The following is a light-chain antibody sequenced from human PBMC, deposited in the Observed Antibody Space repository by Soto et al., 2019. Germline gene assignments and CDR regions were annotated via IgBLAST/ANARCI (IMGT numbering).Light chain of an antibody. Sequence: SPLSATGGDRVTITGRDRQSSRRGLAWDQQKPGKAPKFLIDGVSSLKSGVPSRFSGSGSGTEFILTISSLQPDDFASYCCQHYGGMWTFGQGTKVDIK. V-gene: IGKV1-5*01. J-gene: IGKJ1*01. CDR3: QHYGGMWT. CDR1: QSSRRG. CDR2: GVS.